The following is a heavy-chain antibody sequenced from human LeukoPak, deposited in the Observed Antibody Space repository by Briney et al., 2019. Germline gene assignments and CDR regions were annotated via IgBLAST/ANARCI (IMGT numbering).Heavy chain of an antibody. J-gene: IGHJ4*02. CDR2: IYTSGST. Sequence: SETLSLTCTVSGGSISSYYWSWIRQPAGKGLEWIGRIYTSGSTNSNPSLKSRVTMSVDTSKNQFSLKLSSVTAADTAVYYCARGSYQLRSFDYWGQGTLVTVSS. D-gene: IGHD2-2*01. V-gene: IGHV4-4*07. CDR1: GGSISSYY. CDR3: ARGSYQLRSFDY.